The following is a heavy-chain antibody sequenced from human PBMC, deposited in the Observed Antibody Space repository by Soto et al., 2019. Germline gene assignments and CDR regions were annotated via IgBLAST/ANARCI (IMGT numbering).Heavy chain of an antibody. Sequence: AXVRVSCKASGYTFTSYGIVWVRQAPGQGLEWMGWISAYNGNTNYAQKLQGRVTMTTDTSTSTAYMELRSLRSDDTAVYYCAREADGYSSGWDHYYFDYWGQGTVVTVS. CDR1: GYTFTSYG. CDR2: ISAYNGNT. J-gene: IGHJ4*02. CDR3: AREADGYSSGWDHYYFDY. V-gene: IGHV1-18*04. D-gene: IGHD6-19*01.